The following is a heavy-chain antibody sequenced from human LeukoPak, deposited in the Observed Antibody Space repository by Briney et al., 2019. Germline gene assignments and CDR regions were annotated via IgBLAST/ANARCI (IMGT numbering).Heavy chain of an antibody. V-gene: IGHV3-21*01. CDR2: ISSSSSYI. CDR1: GFTFSSYS. CDR3: ARIRFLEWSSRYFDY. J-gene: IGHJ4*02. Sequence: GGSLRLSCAASGFTFSSYSMNWVRQAPGKGLEWVSSISSSSSYIYYADSVKGRFTISRDNAKNSLYLQMNSLRAEDTAVYYCARIRFLEWSSRYFDYWGQGTLVTVSS. D-gene: IGHD3-3*01.